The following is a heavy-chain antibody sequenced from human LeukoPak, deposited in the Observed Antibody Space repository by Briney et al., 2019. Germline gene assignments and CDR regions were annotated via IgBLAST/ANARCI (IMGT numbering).Heavy chain of an antibody. J-gene: IGHJ6*03. CDR3: ARGKPVTMVRGVILTNYYYYMDV. CDR2: ISYDGSNK. V-gene: IGHV3-30*03. D-gene: IGHD3-10*01. Sequence: GRSLRLSCAASGFTFSSYGMHWVRQAPGKGLEWVAVISYDGSNKYYADSVKGRFTISRDNSKNTLYLQMNSLRAEDTAVYYCARGKPVTMVRGVILTNYYYYMDVWGKGTTVIISS. CDR1: GFTFSSYG.